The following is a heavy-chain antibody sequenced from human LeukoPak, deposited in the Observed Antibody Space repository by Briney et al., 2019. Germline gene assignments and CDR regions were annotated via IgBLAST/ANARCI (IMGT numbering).Heavy chain of an antibody. CDR3: ARDSPRGYCSGGSCYAWFDP. CDR2: ISSSSSYI. J-gene: IGHJ5*02. D-gene: IGHD2-15*01. Sequence: GGSLRLSCAASGFTFSNYGMHWVRQAPGKGLEWVSSISSSSSYIYYADSVKGRFTISRDNAKNSLYLQMNSLRAEDTAVYYCARDSPRGYCSGGSCYAWFDPWGQGTLVTVSS. V-gene: IGHV3-21*01. CDR1: GFTFSNYG.